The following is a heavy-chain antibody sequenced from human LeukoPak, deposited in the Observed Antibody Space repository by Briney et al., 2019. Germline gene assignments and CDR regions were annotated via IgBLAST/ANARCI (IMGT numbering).Heavy chain of an antibody. D-gene: IGHD3-9*01. Sequence: GESLRISCKGSGYSFTSYWISWVRQMPGKGLEWMGRIDPSDSYTNYSPSFQGHVTISADKSISTAYLQWSSLKASDTAMYYCARGLGDYDILTGYSTNWFDPWGQGTLVTVSS. CDR2: IDPSDSYT. V-gene: IGHV5-10-1*01. J-gene: IGHJ5*02. CDR3: ARGLGDYDILTGYSTNWFDP. CDR1: GYSFTSYW.